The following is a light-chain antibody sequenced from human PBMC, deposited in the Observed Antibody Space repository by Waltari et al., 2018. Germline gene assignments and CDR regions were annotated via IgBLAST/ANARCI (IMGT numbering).Light chain of an antibody. CDR2: EYN. J-gene: IGLJ2*01. V-gene: IGLV6-57*01. CDR1: SGSIASND. CDR3: QSYDSSSVV. Sequence: NFMLTQPHSVSESPGKTVAISCTRSSGSIASNDVQWYRHRPGTSPTTVIYEYNQRPSGVPDRFSGSIDSSSNSASLTISGLKTEDEADYYCQSYDSSSVVFGGGTKLTVL.